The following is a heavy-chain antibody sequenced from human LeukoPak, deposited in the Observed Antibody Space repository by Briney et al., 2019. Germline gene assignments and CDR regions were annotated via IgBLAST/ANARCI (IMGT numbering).Heavy chain of an antibody. D-gene: IGHD3-9*01. CDR3: ARPRVYYDILTGYYPSHLSYFDY. CDR1: GYTFTSYC. V-gene: IGHV1-18*01. CDR2: INPYSGST. J-gene: IGHJ4*02. Sequence: ASVKVSCKASGYTFTSYCMNWVRQAPGQGLEWMGWINPYSGSTNYAQKLQGRVTMTTDTSMSTAYMELRSLRSDDTAVYYCARPRVYYDILTGYYPSHLSYFDYWGQGTLVTVSS.